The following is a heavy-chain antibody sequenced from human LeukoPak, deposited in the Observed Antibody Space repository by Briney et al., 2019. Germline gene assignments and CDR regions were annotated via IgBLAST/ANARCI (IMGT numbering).Heavy chain of an antibody. J-gene: IGHJ5*01. Sequence: PGGSLRLSCAASGFTFSNYWMHWVRQAPGKGLMWVSRIESNGLTLYADSVRDRFTISRDNGKNTIYLQMNSLRVDDTAIYYCAKAATYFYGSVTYDWFESWGQGTLVTVSS. CDR1: GFTFSNYW. CDR2: IESNGLT. D-gene: IGHD3-10*01. CDR3: AKAATYFYGSVTYDWFES. V-gene: IGHV3-74*01.